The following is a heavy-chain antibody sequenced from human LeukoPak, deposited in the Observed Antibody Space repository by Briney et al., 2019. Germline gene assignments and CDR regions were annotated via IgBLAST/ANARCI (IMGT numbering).Heavy chain of an antibody. Sequence: GRSLRLSCAASGFTFSSYGMHWVRQAPGKGLEWVAVISYDGSNKYYADSVKGRFTISRDNSKNTLYLQMNSLRAEDTAVYYCARGLNYYYYYMDVWGKGTTVTVSS. V-gene: IGHV3-30*03. J-gene: IGHJ6*03. CDR1: GFTFSSYG. CDR2: ISYDGSNK. CDR3: ARGLNYYYYYMDV.